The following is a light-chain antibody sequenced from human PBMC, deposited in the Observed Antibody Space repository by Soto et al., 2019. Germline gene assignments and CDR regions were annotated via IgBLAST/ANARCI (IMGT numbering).Light chain of an antibody. V-gene: IGLV2-14*01. CDR3: CSYTTSKTWV. Sequence: QSVLTQPASVSGSPGQSITVSCTGTSSDIGDSDFVSWYQQCPGRVPKLIIYDVHKRPSGVSDRFSGSKSASTASLTISGLQTEDEADYYCCSYTTSKTWVFGGGTKLTVL. CDR2: DVH. CDR1: SSDIGDSDF. J-gene: IGLJ3*02.